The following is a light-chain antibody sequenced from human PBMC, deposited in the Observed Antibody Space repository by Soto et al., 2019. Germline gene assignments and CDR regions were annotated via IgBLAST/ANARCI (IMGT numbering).Light chain of an antibody. J-gene: IGKJ5*01. Sequence: EIVLTQSPATLSLSPGERATLSCRASQSVRSYIAWYQQKPGQAPRLLIYDASNRATGIPARFSGSGSGTDFTLTISSLEPEDFAVYYCQQRSNWPPNTFGQGTRLEIK. CDR3: QQRSNWPPNT. CDR1: QSVRSY. CDR2: DAS. V-gene: IGKV3-11*01.